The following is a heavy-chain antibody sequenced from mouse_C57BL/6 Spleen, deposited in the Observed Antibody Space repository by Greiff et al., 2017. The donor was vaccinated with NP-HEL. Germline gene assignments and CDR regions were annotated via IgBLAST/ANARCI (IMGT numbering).Heavy chain of an antibody. Sequence: EVKLVESGGGLVKPGGSLKLSCAASGFTFSSYAMSWVRQTPEKRLEWVATISDGGSYTYYPDNVKGRFTISRDNAKNNLYLQMSHLKSEDTAMYYWARVYDGYYVENWYFDVWGTGTTVTVSS. CDR3: ARVYDGYYVENWYFDV. CDR2: ISDGGSYT. J-gene: IGHJ1*03. CDR1: GFTFSSYA. V-gene: IGHV5-4*03. D-gene: IGHD2-3*01.